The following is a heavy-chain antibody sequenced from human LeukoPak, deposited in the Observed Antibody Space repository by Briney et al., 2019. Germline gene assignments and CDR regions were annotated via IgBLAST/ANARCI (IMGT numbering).Heavy chain of an antibody. V-gene: IGHV4-59*08. CDR3: ARHGGSRPPYFDY. D-gene: IGHD1-26*01. CDR1: GGSLSSYY. Sequence: SETLSLTCAVSGGSLSSYYWSWIRQPPGKQLEWIGYIYYSGNTNYNPSLESRVTISVDTSKNQFSLELTSVTAADTAVYYCARHGGSRPPYFDYWGQGTLITVSS. J-gene: IGHJ4*02. CDR2: IYYSGNT.